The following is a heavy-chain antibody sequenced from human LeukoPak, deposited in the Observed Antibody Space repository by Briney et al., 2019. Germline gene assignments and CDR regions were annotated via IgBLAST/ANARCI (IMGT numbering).Heavy chain of an antibody. V-gene: IGHV3-23*01. CDR1: GFTLSSYA. Sequence: AGGSLRLSFTASGFTLSSYAMSWVRQAPGEGLEWVSTISGSADNTNYAEAVKGRFTISRDNSKNTMYLQMNSLRAEDTAVYYCAKQGFGCWGQGTLVTVSS. J-gene: IGHJ4*02. CDR2: ISGSADNT. CDR3: AKQGFGC.